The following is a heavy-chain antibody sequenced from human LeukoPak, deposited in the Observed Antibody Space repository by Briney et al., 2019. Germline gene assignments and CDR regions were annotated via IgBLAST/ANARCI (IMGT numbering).Heavy chain of an antibody. CDR2: IRSNANSYAT. J-gene: IGHJ4*02. Sequence: PGGSLRLSCAVSGFTFGGSAMHWVRQASGKGLEWVGRIRSNANSYATAYAASVKGRFTVSRDDSKNTAYLQMNSLKIEDTAVYYCISRRDCTSTSCYVASDFDYWGQGTLVTVSS. CDR3: ISRRDCTSTSCYVASDFDY. V-gene: IGHV3-73*01. CDR1: GFTFGGSA. D-gene: IGHD2-2*01.